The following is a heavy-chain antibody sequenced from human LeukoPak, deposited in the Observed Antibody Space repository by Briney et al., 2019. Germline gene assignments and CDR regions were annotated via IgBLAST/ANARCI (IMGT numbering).Heavy chain of an antibody. D-gene: IGHD1-7*01. Sequence: GGSLRLSCAASGFTFSSYAMSWVRQAPGKGLEWVSAISGSGGSTYYADSVKGRFTISRDNSKNTLYLQMNSLRAEDTAVYYCAKDQPSDWNYGGPLCYFDYWSQGTLVTVSS. CDR3: AKDQPSDWNYGGPLCYFDY. CDR2: ISGSGGST. J-gene: IGHJ4*02. V-gene: IGHV3-23*01. CDR1: GFTFSSYA.